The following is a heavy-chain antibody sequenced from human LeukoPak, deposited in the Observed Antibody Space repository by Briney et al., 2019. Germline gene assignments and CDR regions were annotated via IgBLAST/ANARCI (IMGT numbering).Heavy chain of an antibody. CDR3: ARGPGDYGDFNRFDR. CDR1: GGTFSTYA. J-gene: IGHJ5*02. V-gene: IGHV1-69*01. Sequence: VKESCKSSGGTFSTYAVTWVRQAPGQGLEWIGGIIPIFGITNYAQKFQGRVTITADESTSTVFMDLSSLRSEDMALYYCARGPGDYGDFNRFDRWGQGTLV. CDR2: IIPIFGIT. D-gene: IGHD4-17*01.